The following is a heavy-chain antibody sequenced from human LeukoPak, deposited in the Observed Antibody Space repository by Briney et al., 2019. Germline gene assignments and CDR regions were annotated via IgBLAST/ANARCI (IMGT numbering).Heavy chain of an antibody. CDR3: ARGLWFGESHFDY. CDR2: INHSGST. J-gene: IGHJ4*02. CDR1: GGSFSGYY. Sequence: SETLSLTCAVYGGSFSGYYWSWIRQPPGKGLEWIGEINHSGSTNYNPSLKSRVTISVDTSKNQFSLKLSSVTAADTAVYYCARGLWFGESHFDYWGQGTLVTVSS. V-gene: IGHV4-34*01. D-gene: IGHD3-10*01.